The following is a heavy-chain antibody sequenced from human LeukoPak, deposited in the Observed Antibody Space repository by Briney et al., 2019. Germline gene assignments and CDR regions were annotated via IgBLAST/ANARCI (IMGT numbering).Heavy chain of an antibody. V-gene: IGHV1-18*01. CDR3: ARDWRYCGGDCPPRPGY. Sequence: ASVKVSCKASGYTFTSYGISWVRQAPGQGPEWMGYINSYNGNKNYADNLQGRVTITTDTSTSTAYMELTSLRSDDTAVYYCARDWRYCGGDCPPRPGYWGQGTLVTVSS. D-gene: IGHD2-21*02. CDR1: GYTFTSYG. J-gene: IGHJ4*02. CDR2: INSYNGNK.